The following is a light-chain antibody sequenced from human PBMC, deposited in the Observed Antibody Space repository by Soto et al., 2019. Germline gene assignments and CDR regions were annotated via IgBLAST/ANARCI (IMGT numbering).Light chain of an antibody. Sequence: QSVLTQPPSASGTPGQRVTISCSGSSCNIGSNTVNWYQQLPGTATKLLIYSNNQRPSGVPDRFSGSKSGTSGSLAISGLQSEDEADYYCAGWDVSMNGFWVFRGGTKLTVL. V-gene: IGLV1-44*01. CDR2: SNN. CDR1: SCNIGSNT. CDR3: AGWDVSMNGFWV. J-gene: IGLJ3*02.